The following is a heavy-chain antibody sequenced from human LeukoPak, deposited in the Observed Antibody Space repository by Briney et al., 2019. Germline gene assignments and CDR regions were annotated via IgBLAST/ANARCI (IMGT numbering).Heavy chain of an antibody. D-gene: IGHD2-15*01. V-gene: IGHV1-46*01. J-gene: IGHJ5*02. CDR1: GYTFTGYY. Sequence: ASVKVSCKASGYTFTGYYMHWVRQAPGQGLEWMGIINPSGGSTSYAQKFQGRVTMTRDMSTSTVYMELSSLRSEDTAVYYCARRPGYCSGGSCLGWFDPWGQGTLVTVSS. CDR2: INPSGGST. CDR3: ARRPGYCSGGSCLGWFDP.